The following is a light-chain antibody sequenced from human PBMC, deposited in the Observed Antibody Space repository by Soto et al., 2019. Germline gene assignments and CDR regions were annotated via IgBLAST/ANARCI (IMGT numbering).Light chain of an antibody. V-gene: IGKV1-33*01. CDR2: DAS. CDR1: QDISNS. Sequence: DIQMTQSPSSLSASVGDRVTITCQASQDISNSLNWYQQKPGEAPKLLIYDASNLQTGAPSRFSGSGSGTDFTFTISSLQPEDFATYYCQHYDYLPPYTFGQVTKLEIK. J-gene: IGKJ2*01. CDR3: QHYDYLPPYT.